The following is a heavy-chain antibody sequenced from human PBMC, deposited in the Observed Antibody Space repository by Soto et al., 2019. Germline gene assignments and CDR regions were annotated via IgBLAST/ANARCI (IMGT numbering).Heavy chain of an antibody. CDR2: IYPGDSDT. CDR3: ASSLLYSNYVDAFDI. D-gene: IGHD4-4*01. J-gene: IGHJ3*02. V-gene: IGHV5-51*01. Sequence: GESLKISCKGSGYSFTSYWIGWVRQMPGKGLEWMGIIYPGDSDTRYSPSFQGQVTISADKSISTAYLQWSSLKASDTAMYYCASSLLYSNYVDAFDIWGQGTMVTVSS. CDR1: GYSFTSYW.